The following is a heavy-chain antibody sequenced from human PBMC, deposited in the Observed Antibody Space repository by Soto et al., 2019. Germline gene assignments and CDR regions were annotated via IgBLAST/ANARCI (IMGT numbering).Heavy chain of an antibody. V-gene: IGHV3-30*18. Sequence: QVQLVESGGGVVKPGRSLRLSCAASGFTFSSYGMHWVRQAPGKGLEWVAVISYDGSNKYYADSVKGRFTISRDNSKNTLYLQMNSLRAEDTAVYYCAKDGGNSYYFDYWGQGTLVTVSS. D-gene: IGHD2-21*02. CDR1: GFTFSSYG. J-gene: IGHJ4*02. CDR2: ISYDGSNK. CDR3: AKDGGNSYYFDY.